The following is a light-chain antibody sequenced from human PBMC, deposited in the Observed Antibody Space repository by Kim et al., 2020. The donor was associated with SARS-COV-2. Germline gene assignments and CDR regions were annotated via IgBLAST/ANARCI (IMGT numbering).Light chain of an antibody. CDR3: QQYNNWPPK. V-gene: IGKV3-15*01. CDR1: QSVSNN. CDR2: GAS. Sequence: EIVMTQSPATLSVSPGERATLSCRASQSVSNNLAWYQQKPGQTPRLLIYGASTRATGIPARFSGSGSGTEFTLTITSLQSEDFAIYYCQQYNNWPPKFGQGTKVDIK. J-gene: IGKJ1*01.